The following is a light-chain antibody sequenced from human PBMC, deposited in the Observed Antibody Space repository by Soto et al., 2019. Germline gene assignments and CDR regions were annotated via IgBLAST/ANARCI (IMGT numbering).Light chain of an antibody. Sequence: DSQXAYPSTTLFACVGHRVTSTCRDSQSISSWLAWYKKKQGKDNXPXXXDDYSLESGVQYRLRGSGSGKELILTIRSGKPDDFENYYCQQYNSDCQWTFGEGTQVDI. CDR2: DDY. V-gene: IGKV1-5*01. CDR1: QSISSW. CDR3: QQYNSDCQWT. J-gene: IGKJ1*01.